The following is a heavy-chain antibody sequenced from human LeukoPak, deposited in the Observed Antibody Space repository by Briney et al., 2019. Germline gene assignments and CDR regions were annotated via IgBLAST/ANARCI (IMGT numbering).Heavy chain of an antibody. V-gene: IGHV3-64D*09. J-gene: IGHJ4*02. CDR2: ITSNGGNT. CDR1: GFTFSSYT. Sequence: PGGSLRPSCSASGFTFSSYTMTWARQAPGKGLEYVAAITSNGGNTNYADSVKGRFTISRDNSKNTLDLQMSSLRAEDTAVYYCVKAQGFFDSWGQGTLVTVSS. CDR3: VKAQGFFDS.